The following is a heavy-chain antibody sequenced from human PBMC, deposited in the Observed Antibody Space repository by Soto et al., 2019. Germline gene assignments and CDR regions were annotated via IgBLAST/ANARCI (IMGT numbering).Heavy chain of an antibody. CDR3: ARVYRQSGYSSSGVFNS. V-gene: IGHV4-31*03. CDR2: IFYSGST. Sequence: QVQLQESGPGLVKPSQTLSLICTVSGGSINSGGYYWHWIRQHPGKGLEWIGYIFYSGSTYYNPFLRSRVTRSADTSENQFSPNLSSVTAADTAVYFCARVYRQSGYSSSGVFNSWGQGTLVNVSS. CDR1: GGSINSGGYY. J-gene: IGHJ4*02. D-gene: IGHD6-13*01.